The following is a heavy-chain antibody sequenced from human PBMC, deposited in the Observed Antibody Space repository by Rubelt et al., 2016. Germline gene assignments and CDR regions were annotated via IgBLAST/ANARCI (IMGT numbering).Heavy chain of an antibody. Sequence: EVQLVESGGGLVKPGGSLRLSCAASGFTFSIYNMYWVRQAPGKGLEWVSYISSSSSTLYYADSVKGRFTISRDNAKNSLYLQMNSRRAEDTAVYYCARDRATGYCSGGTCYLRWGQGTLVTVSS. CDR3: ARDRATGYCSGGTCYLR. J-gene: IGHJ4*02. V-gene: IGHV3-48*01. CDR2: ISSSSSTL. CDR1: GFTFSIYN. D-gene: IGHD2-15*01.